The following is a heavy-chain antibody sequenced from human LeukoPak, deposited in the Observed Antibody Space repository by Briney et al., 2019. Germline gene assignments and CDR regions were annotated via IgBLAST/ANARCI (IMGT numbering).Heavy chain of an antibody. CDR3: ARAQSRFDY. CDR2: IRSSSTYM. V-gene: IGHV3-21*01. CDR1: GFTFSSYS. J-gene: IGHJ4*02. Sequence: GGSLRLSCAASGFTFSSYSMNWVRQAPGKGLEWVSSIRSSSTYMDYTDSVKGRFTISRDNAKNSLYLQMNSLRAEDTAVYYCARAQSRFDYWGQGTLITVSS.